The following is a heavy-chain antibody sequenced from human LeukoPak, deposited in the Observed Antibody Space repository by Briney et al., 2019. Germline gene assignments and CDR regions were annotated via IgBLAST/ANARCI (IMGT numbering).Heavy chain of an antibody. V-gene: IGHV3-72*01. J-gene: IGHJ4*02. CDR1: GFTFSDHY. CDR3: ARDGTYGDFDY. D-gene: IGHD1/OR15-1a*01. Sequence: GGSLRLSCAASGFTFSDHYMDWVRQAPGKGLEWVGRTRNKANSYTTEYAASVKGRFTISRDDSKNSLYLQMNSLKTEDTAVYYCARDGTYGDFDYWGQGTLVSVSS. CDR2: TRNKANSYTT.